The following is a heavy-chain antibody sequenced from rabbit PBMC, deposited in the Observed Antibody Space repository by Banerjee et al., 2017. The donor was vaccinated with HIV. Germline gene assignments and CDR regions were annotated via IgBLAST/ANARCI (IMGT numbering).Heavy chain of an antibody. V-gene: IGHV1S40*01. J-gene: IGHJ4*01. CDR3: ARRNGYFKL. CDR1: GFSFSNGYV. Sequence: QSLEESGGDLVKPGASLTLTCTASGFSFSNGYVMCWVRQAPGKGLEWIGCIDTSSGSTWYASWAKGRFTISKTSSTTVTLQMTSLTAADTATYFCARRNGYFKLWGPGTLVTVS. CDR2: IDTSSGST.